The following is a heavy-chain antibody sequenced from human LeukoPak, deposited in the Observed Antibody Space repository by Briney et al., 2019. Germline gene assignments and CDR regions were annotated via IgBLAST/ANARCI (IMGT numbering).Heavy chain of an antibody. CDR1: GGSFSGYY. CDR3: ARGPMTTVVPFDY. CDR2: INHSGST. J-gene: IGHJ4*02. Sequence: SETLSLTCAVYGGSFSGYYWSWIRQPPGKGLEWIGEINHSGSTNYNPSLESRVTISVDTSKNQFSLKLSSVTAADTAVYYCARGPMTTVVPFDYWGQGTLVTVSS. V-gene: IGHV4-34*01. D-gene: IGHD4-23*01.